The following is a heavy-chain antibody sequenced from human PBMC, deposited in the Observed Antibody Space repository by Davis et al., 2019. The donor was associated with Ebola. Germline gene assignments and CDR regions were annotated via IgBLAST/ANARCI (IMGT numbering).Heavy chain of an antibody. CDR3: ARRSPFFGVVTGYYYYMDV. J-gene: IGHJ6*03. D-gene: IGHD3-3*01. Sequence: PGGSLRLSCTVSGGSISSYYWSWIRQPPGKGLEWIGYIYYSGSTNYNPSLKSRVTISVDTSKNQFSLKLSSVTAADTAVYYCARRSPFFGVVTGYYYYMDVWGKGTTVTVSS. CDR2: IYYSGST. CDR1: GGSISSYY. V-gene: IGHV4-59*08.